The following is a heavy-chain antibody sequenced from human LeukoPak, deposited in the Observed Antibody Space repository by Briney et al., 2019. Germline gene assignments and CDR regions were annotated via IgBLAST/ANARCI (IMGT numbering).Heavy chain of an antibody. CDR2: ISAYNGNT. D-gene: IGHD3-9*01. CDR1: GYTFTTYG. V-gene: IGHV1-18*01. Sequence: ASVKVSCKASGYTFTTYGITWVRQAPGQGLEWMGWISAYNGNTNYAQRLQGRVTMTTDTSTSTAYMELRSLTSDDAAVYCCARAPYDILTGYGDDYWGQGTLVTVSS. CDR3: ARAPYDILTGYGDDY. J-gene: IGHJ4*02.